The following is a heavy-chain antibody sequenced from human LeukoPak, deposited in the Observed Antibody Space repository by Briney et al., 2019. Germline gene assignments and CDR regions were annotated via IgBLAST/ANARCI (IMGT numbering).Heavy chain of an antibody. CDR3: ASRRDTAMADYYYYGMDV. CDR2: IYSGGST. J-gene: IGHJ6*02. Sequence: GGSLRLSCAASGFTVSSNYMSWVRQAPGKGLEWFSVIYSGGSTYYADSVKGRFTISRDNSKNTLYLQMNSLRAEDTAVYYCASRRDTAMADYYYYGMDVWGQGTTVTVSS. D-gene: IGHD5-18*01. V-gene: IGHV3-53*01. CDR1: GFTVSSNY.